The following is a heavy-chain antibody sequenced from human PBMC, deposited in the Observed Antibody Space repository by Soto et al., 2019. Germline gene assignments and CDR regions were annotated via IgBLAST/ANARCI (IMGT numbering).Heavy chain of an antibody. CDR3: ARGRNYYGSGSYYNDYYYYMDV. V-gene: IGHV1-8*01. D-gene: IGHD3-10*01. J-gene: IGHJ6*03. CDR1: GYTFTSYD. Sequence: QVQLVQSGAEVKKPGASVKVSCKASGYTFTSYDINWVRQATGQGLEWMGWMNPNSGNTGYAQKFQGRVTMTRNTSISTAYMELSSLRSEDTAVYYCARGRNYYGSGSYYNDYYYYMDVWGKGTTVTVSS. CDR2: MNPNSGNT.